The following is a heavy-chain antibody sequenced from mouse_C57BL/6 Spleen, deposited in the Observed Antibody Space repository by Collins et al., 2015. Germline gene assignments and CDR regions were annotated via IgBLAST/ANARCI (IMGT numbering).Heavy chain of an antibody. Sequence: DVQLQESGPDLVKPSQSLSLTCTVTGYSITSGYSWHWTRQFPGNKLEWMGYIHYSGSTNYNPSLKSRISITRDTSKNQFFLQLNSVTTEDTATYYCARIYYGSSSWYFDVWGAGTTVTVSS. D-gene: IGHD1-1*01. CDR2: IHYSGST. CDR1: GYSITSGYS. J-gene: IGHJ1*01. CDR3: ARIYYGSSSWYFDV. V-gene: IGHV3-1*02.